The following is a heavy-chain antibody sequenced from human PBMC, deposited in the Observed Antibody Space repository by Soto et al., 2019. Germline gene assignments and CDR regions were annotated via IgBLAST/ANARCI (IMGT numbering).Heavy chain of an antibody. D-gene: IGHD6-13*01. Sequence: QVHLQESGPGLVEPSGTLSLICSVSGDPFARGTTSGSWFRQAPGGGLEWFGYIFDAATTNYNPSFESRVSISLDTAKNQVSLKLTSVTAADSAIYYCARDRRGRADGFIYYYAMDVWGQGTSVTVSS. V-gene: IGHV4-61*01. CDR3: ARDRRGRADGFIYYYAMDV. J-gene: IGHJ6*02. CDR1: GDPFARGTTS. CDR2: IFDAATT.